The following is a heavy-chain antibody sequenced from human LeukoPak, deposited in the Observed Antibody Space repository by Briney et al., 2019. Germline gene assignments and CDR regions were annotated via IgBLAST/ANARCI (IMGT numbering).Heavy chain of an antibody. J-gene: IGHJ2*01. CDR3: ARDRGIADWYFDL. V-gene: IGHV4-59*01. CDR1: GGSISSYY. D-gene: IGHD6-13*01. CDR2: IYYSGTT. Sequence: KPSETLSLTCTVPGGSISSYYWSWIRQPPGKGLGWIGYIYYSGTTNQNPSLKSRVTISVDTSKNQFSLKLSSVTAADTAVYYCARDRGIADWYFDLWGRGTLVTVSS.